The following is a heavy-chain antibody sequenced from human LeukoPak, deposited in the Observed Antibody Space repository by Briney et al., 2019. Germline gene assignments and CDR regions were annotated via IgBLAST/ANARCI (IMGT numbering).Heavy chain of an antibody. V-gene: IGHV3-7*01. CDR2: IKQDGSDK. Sequence: GGSLRLSCAASGFTFTKYWMTWVRQAPGKGLEWVGNIKQDGSDKNYMDSVKGRFTISRDNTKNSVYLQMSGLRAEDTAVYYCAREVWGPEFWGQGTLVTVSS. CDR1: GFTFTKYW. CDR3: AREVWGPEF. J-gene: IGHJ4*02. D-gene: IGHD1-14*01.